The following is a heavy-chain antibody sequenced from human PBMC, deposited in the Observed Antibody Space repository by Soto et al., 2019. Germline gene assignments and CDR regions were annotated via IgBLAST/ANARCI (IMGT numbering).Heavy chain of an antibody. CDR2: IWYDGSNK. D-gene: IGHD2-2*01. CDR1: GFTFSSYG. J-gene: IGHJ4*02. CDR3: ARDLGYCSSTSCSPPDY. Sequence: QVQLVESGGGVVQPGRSLSLSCAASGFTFSSYGMHWVRQAPGKGLEWVAVIWYDGSNKYYADSVKGRFTISRDNSKNTLYRQMNSLRAEDTAVYYCARDLGYCSSTSCSPPDYWGQGTLVTVSS. V-gene: IGHV3-33*01.